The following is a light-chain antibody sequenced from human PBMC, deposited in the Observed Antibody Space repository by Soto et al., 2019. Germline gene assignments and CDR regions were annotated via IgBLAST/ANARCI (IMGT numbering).Light chain of an antibody. CDR1: QRINTY. V-gene: IGKV1-39*01. CDR2: AAS. Sequence: DIQMTQSPSTLSAGVGDRVTITCRASQRINTYLNWYQQKPGKAPTLLIYAASNLQSGVPSRFSGGGSGTDFTLNINTLQPEDFATYFCQQCYTSPRTFGQGTKVEIK. CDR3: QQCYTSPRT. J-gene: IGKJ1*01.